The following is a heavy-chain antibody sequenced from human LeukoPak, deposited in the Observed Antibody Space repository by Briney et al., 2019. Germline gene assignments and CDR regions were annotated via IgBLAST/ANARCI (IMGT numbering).Heavy chain of an antibody. CDR2: IKQDGSET. J-gene: IGHJ4*02. Sequence: GGSLRLSCAGSGFTFSSYWMSWVRQAPGKGLEWVANIKQDGSETYYVDSVKGRFTVSRDNAQNSLYLHMNSLRAEDTAVYYCARGDVYYYDSSGYAPFDYWGQGTLVTVSS. D-gene: IGHD3-22*01. V-gene: IGHV3-7*01. CDR1: GFTFSSYW. CDR3: ARGDVYYYDSSGYAPFDY.